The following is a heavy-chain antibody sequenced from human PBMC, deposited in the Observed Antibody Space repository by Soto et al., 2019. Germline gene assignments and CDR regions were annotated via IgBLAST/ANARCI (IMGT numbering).Heavy chain of an antibody. V-gene: IGHV5-51*01. CDR2: IYPGDSDI. CDR1: GYSFTDYW. CDR3: ARRNSKGEQLRVLY. Sequence: PGESLKISCQASGYSFTDYWIGWVRQMPGKGLEWMGIIYPGDSDIRYSPSFQGQVTISADKSISTAYLQWSSLKASDTAMYFCARRNSKGEQLRVLYWGQGILVTVAS. J-gene: IGHJ4*02. D-gene: IGHD3-16*01.